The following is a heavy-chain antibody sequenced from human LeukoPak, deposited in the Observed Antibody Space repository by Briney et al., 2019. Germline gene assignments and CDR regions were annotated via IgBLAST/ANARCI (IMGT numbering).Heavy chain of an antibody. V-gene: IGHV4-34*01. J-gene: IGHJ1*01. CDR2: INHSGST. D-gene: IGHD6-19*01. CDR3: ARGRRVPYSGWAPY. Sequence: SETLSLTCAVYGGSFSGYYWSWIRQPPGKGLEWIGEINHSGSTNYNPSLKSRVTISVDTSKNQFSLKLSSVTAADTAVYYCARGRRVPYSGWAPYWGQGTLVTVSS. CDR1: GGSFSGYY.